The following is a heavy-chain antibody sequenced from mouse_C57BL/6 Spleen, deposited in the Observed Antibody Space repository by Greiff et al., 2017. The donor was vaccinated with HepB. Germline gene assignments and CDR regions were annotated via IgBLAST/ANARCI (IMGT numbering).Heavy chain of an antibody. CDR2: ISDGGSYT. J-gene: IGHJ1*03. CDR1: GFTFSSYA. CDR3: ARDDHYGSSRYFDV. V-gene: IGHV5-4*01. Sequence: EVQGVESGGGLVKPGGSLKLSCAASGFTFSSYAMSWVRQTPEKRLEWVATISDGGSYTYYPDNVKGRFTISRDNAKNNLYLQMSHLKSEDTAMYYCARDDHYGSSRYFDVWGTGTTVTVSS. D-gene: IGHD1-1*01.